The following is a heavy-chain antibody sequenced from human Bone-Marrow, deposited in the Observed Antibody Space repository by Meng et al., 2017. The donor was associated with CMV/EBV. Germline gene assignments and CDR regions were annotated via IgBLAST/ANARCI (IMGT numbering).Heavy chain of an antibody. CDR1: GFTFSNAW. J-gene: IGHJ3*02. V-gene: IGHV3-15*01. Sequence: GGSLRLSCAASGFTFSNAWMSWVRQAPGKGLEWVGRIKSKTDGGTTDYAAHVKFTFTISRADSKNTLYLQMSSLKTEDTALYYCTTDWCSVGATIGIDAFDIWGQGTMVTVSS. CDR3: TTDWCSVGATIGIDAFDI. CDR2: IKSKTDGGTT. D-gene: IGHD1-26*01.